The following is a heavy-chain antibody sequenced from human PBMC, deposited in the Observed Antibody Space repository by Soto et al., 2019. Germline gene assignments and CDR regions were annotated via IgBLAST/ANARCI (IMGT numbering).Heavy chain of an antibody. CDR1: GGSISSSSYY. CDR3: ARGSGITISSWFDP. D-gene: IGHD3-3*01. V-gene: IGHV4-39*01. J-gene: IGHJ5*02. CDR2: LYYSGST. Sequence: SEILSLTCTVSGGSISSSSYYWGWIRQPPGKGLEWIGSLYYSGSTYYNPSLKSRVTLSVDTSKNRFSLKLSSVTAADTAVYCCARGSGITISSWFDPWGQGTLVTVSS.